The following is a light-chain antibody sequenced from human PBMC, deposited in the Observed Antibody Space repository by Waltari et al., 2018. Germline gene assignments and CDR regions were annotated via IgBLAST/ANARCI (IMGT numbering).Light chain of an antibody. CDR1: QSVSSN. V-gene: IGKV3-15*01. Sequence: EIVMTQSPATLSVSPGERATLSCRARQSVSSNLAGYQQKPGQAPRLLIYGASTRATGIPARFSGSGSGTEFTLTISSLQSEDFAVYYCQQYNNWPPEYTFGQGTKLEIK. CDR3: QQYNNWPPEYT. J-gene: IGKJ2*01. CDR2: GAS.